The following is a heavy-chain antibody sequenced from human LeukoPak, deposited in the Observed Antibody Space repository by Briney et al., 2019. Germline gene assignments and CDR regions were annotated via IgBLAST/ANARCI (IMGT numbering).Heavy chain of an antibody. Sequence: SETLSLTCTVSGGSISSSSYYWGWIRQPPGKGLEWIGYIYYSGSTYYNPSLKSRVTISVDTSKNQFSLKLSSVTAADTAVYYCARGSGYHYFDYWGQGTLVTVSS. J-gene: IGHJ4*02. CDR1: GGSISSSSYY. V-gene: IGHV4-31*03. CDR3: ARGSGYHYFDY. D-gene: IGHD3-22*01. CDR2: IYYSGST.